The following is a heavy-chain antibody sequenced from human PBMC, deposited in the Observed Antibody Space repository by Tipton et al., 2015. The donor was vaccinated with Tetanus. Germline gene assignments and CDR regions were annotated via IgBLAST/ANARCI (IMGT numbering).Heavy chain of an antibody. V-gene: IGHV4-31*03. D-gene: IGHD1-1*01. CDR2: IYYTERT. CDR3: ARAPYNSPGKYYFDY. J-gene: IGHJ4*02. CDR1: GASINSGGYL. Sequence: TLSLTCTVSGASINSGGYLWSWIRQHPGKGLEWIGYIYYTERTDYSPSPKSRVIISVDTSRNQFSLNLTSVTAADTALYYCARAPYNSPGKYYFDYWGQGILVTVSS.